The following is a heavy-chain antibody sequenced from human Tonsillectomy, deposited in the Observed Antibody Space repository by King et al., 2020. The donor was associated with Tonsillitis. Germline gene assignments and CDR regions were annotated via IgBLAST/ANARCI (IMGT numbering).Heavy chain of an antibody. CDR1: GFTCSSYW. V-gene: IGHV3-7*03. D-gene: IGHD6-13*01. J-gene: IGHJ4*02. Sequence: VQLVESGGGLVQPGGSLRLSCAASGFTCSSYWMSWVRQAPGKGLEWVANIKQDGSEKYYVDSVKGRFTISGDNAKNSLDLQMNSLRGEDTAVYYCARAIAAAGNFDYWDQGTLVTVSS. CDR2: IKQDGSEK. CDR3: ARAIAAAGNFDY.